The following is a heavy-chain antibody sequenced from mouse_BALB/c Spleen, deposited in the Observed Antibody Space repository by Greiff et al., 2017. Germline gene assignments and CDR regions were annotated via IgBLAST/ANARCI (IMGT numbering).Heavy chain of an antibody. Sequence: DVHLVESGGDLVKPGGSLKLSCAASGFTFSSYGMSWVRQTPDKRLEWVATISSGGSYTYYPDSVKGRFTISRDNAKNTLYLQMSSLKSEDTAMYYCARHERWYFDVGGAGTTVTVAA. V-gene: IGHV5-6*01. CDR3: ARHERWYFDV. CDR1: GFTFSSYG. J-gene: IGHJ1*01. CDR2: ISSGGSYT.